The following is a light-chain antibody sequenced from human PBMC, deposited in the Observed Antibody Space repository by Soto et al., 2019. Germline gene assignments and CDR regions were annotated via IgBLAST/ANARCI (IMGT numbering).Light chain of an antibody. CDR1: QSISIW. CDR2: KTS. Sequence: DIHMTQSPSTLSASVGDRVTITCRASQSISIWLAWYQQKPGKAPILLIYKTSSLESGDPSRFSGSGSGTEFTLTLSSLQTDGVATYYCQHDNDSAWTFGQGTKVEIK. J-gene: IGKJ1*01. V-gene: IGKV1-5*03. CDR3: QHDNDSAWT.